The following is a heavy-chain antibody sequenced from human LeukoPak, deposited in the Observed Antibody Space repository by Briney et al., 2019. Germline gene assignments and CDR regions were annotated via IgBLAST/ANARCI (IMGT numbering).Heavy chain of an antibody. CDR1: GDSMNYYY. CDR3: ARHKNSGGFLMYNFDP. CDR2: VYYRGDT. J-gene: IGHJ5*02. Sequence: SETLSLTCTVSGDSMNYYYWSWIRQSPGKGLEWIANVYYRGDTTYNPSLRSRVTISLDTSKKRVSLTLTSVTAADSAVYHCARHKNSGGFLMYNFDPWGQGTLVTVSS. D-gene: IGHD1-20*01. V-gene: IGHV4-59*08.